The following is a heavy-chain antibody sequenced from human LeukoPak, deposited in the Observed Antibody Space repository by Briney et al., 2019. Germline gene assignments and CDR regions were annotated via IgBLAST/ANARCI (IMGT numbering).Heavy chain of an antibody. D-gene: IGHD3-10*01. CDR2: IYPGDSDT. CDR3: ARALYGSRRYPDY. CDR1: GYSFTNYW. V-gene: IGHV5-51*01. Sequence: GESLKISCKGSGYSFTNYWIGWVRQMPGKGLEWMGIIYPGDSDTRYSPSFQGQVTISADKSISTAYLQWSSLKVSDTAIYYCARALYGSRRYPDYWGQGTLVTVSS. J-gene: IGHJ4*02.